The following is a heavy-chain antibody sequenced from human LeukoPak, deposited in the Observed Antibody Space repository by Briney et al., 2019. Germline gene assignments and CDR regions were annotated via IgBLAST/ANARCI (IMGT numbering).Heavy chain of an antibody. CDR2: ISSSSSYI. V-gene: IGHV3-21*01. CDR3: ARVAVKYCGGDCYYLDY. J-gene: IGHJ4*02. CDR1: GFTFSSYS. Sequence: GGSLRLSCAASGFTFSSYSMNWVRQAPGKGLEWVSSISSSSSYIYYADSVKGRFTISRDNAKNSLYLQMNSLRAEDTAVYYCARVAVKYCGGDCYYLDYWGQGTLVTVSS. D-gene: IGHD2-21*02.